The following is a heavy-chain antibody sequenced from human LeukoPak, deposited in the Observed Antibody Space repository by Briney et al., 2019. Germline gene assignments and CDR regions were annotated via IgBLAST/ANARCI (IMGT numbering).Heavy chain of an antibody. Sequence: GGSLRLSCAASGFTVSSNYMSWVRQAPGKGLEWVSVIYSGGSTYYADSVKGRFTISRDNSKNTLYLHMNSLRAEDTAVYYCACSHGVRGVVDYWGQGTLVTVSS. V-gene: IGHV3-66*01. CDR3: ACSHGVRGVVDY. J-gene: IGHJ4*02. D-gene: IGHD3-10*01. CDR1: GFTVSSNY. CDR2: IYSGGST.